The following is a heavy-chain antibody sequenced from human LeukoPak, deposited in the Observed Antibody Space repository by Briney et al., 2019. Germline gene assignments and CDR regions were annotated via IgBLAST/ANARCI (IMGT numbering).Heavy chain of an antibody. D-gene: IGHD5-24*01. CDR3: ARVTITYILEEVGFDY. V-gene: IGHV4-39*01. Sequence: PSETLSLTCTVSGRSISSSSYYWGWLRQPPGKGLEWIGRIYYSGSTYYNPSLKSRVTISVDTSKHQFSLKLSSLNAADTDASCCARVTITYILEEVGFDYWGQGTLVTVSS. CDR2: IYYSGST. CDR1: GRSISSSSYY. J-gene: IGHJ4*02.